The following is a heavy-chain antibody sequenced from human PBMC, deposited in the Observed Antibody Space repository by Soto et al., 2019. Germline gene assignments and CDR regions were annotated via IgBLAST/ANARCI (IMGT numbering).Heavy chain of an antibody. CDR3: ARGVTYYYGSGSYYNGFDY. J-gene: IGHJ4*02. D-gene: IGHD3-10*01. CDR2: INHSGST. Sequence: QVQLQQWGAGLLKPSETLSLTCAVYGGSFSGYYWSWIRQPPGKGLEWIGEINHSGSTNYNPSLKSPATLSVDTSKNQFSLKLSSVTAADTAVYYCARGVTYYYGSGSYYNGFDYWGQGTLVTVSS. CDR1: GGSFSGYY. V-gene: IGHV4-34*01.